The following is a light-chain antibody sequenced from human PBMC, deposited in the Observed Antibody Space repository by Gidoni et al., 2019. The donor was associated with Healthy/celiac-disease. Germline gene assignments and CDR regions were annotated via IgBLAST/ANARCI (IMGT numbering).Light chain of an antibody. J-gene: IGKJ2*01. CDR2: GAS. CDR3: QQYNNWPYT. Sequence: EIVMPQSPATLSVSPGERATLSCRASQIVSSNLAWYQQKPGQAPRLLIYGASNRATGIPARFSGSGSGTEFTLTISSLQSEDFAVYYCQQYNNWPYTFGQGTKLEIK. CDR1: QIVSSN. V-gene: IGKV3-15*01.